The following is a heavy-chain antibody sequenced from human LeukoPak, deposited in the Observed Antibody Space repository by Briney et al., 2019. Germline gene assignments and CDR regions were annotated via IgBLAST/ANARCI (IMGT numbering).Heavy chain of an antibody. CDR3: ARDSRGAKHTTLSY. Sequence: HTGGSLRLSCAASGFTFSSYGMHWVRQAPGKGLEWVAVIWYDGSNKYYADSVKGRFTISRDNSKNTLYLQMNSLRAEDTAVYYCARDSRGAKHTTLSYWGQGTLVTVSS. J-gene: IGHJ4*02. CDR1: GFTFSSYG. V-gene: IGHV3-33*01. D-gene: IGHD1-1*01. CDR2: IWYDGSNK.